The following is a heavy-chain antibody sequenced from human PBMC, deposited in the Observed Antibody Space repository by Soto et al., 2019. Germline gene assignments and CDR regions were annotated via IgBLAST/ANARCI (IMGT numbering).Heavy chain of an antibody. D-gene: IGHD6-13*01. CDR1: AFTFDDYG. CDR3: TKDISNLATAGSFHS. CDR2: ISWNSGSI. Sequence: DVQLVESGGALVQPGRSLRLSCAASAFTFDDYGMHWVRQPPGKGLEWVSGISWNSGSIGYADSVKGRFTISRDNAKNSLYLQMNSLRAEDTALYYCTKDISNLATAGSFHSWGQGTLVTISS. J-gene: IGHJ4*02. V-gene: IGHV3-9*01.